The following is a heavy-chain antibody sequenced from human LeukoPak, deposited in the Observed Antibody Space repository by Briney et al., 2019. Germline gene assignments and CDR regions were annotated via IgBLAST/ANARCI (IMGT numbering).Heavy chain of an antibody. Sequence: SETLSLTCTVSGGSISRGDYYWSWIRQPPGKGLEWIGYIYYSGSTYYNPSLKGRVTISVDTSKNQFSLKLSSVTAADTAVYYCARACFLEWLFNWFDPWGQGTLVTVSS. CDR3: ARACFLEWLFNWFDP. CDR2: IYYSGST. CDR1: GGSISRGDYY. D-gene: IGHD3-3*01. J-gene: IGHJ5*02. V-gene: IGHV4-30-4*08.